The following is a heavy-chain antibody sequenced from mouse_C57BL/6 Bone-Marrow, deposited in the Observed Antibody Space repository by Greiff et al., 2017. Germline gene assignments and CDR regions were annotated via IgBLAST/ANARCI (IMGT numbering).Heavy chain of an antibody. CDR3: AREFYYVNYRFAY. D-gene: IGHD2-1*01. J-gene: IGHJ3*01. V-gene: IGHV1-81*01. Sequence: QVQLQQSGAELARPGASVKLSCKASGYTFTSYGISWVKQRTGQGLEWIGEIYPRSGNTYYNEKFKGKATLTADKSSSTAYMELRSLTSEDSAVYFCAREFYYVNYRFAYWGQGTLVTVSA. CDR2: IYPRSGNT. CDR1: GYTFTSYG.